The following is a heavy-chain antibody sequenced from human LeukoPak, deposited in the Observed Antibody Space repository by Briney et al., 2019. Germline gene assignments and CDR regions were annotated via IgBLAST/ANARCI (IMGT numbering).Heavy chain of an antibody. CDR2: IYPGDSDT. D-gene: IGHD4-17*01. Sequence: GESLKISCKGSGYTFTNYWIGWVRQMPGKGLEWMGIIYPGDSDTRYSPSFQGQVTISADKSISTAYLQWSSLKASDTAMYYCARLVGNYGDSLYYFDYWGQGTLVTVSS. CDR1: GYTFTNYW. CDR3: ARLVGNYGDSLYYFDY. J-gene: IGHJ4*02. V-gene: IGHV5-51*01.